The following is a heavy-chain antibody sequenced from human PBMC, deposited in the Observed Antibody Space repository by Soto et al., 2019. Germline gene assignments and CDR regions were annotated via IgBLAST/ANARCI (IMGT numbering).Heavy chain of an antibody. D-gene: IGHD3-16*01. CDR3: VMVDNYVTPTPQDV. Sequence: QVQLVQSGDEVKQPGASVKVSCKASGYIFVNYGIACVRQAPRQVLEWMGWISPYTGNTHSASKVQGRLTMTTATSTSTAYMDLGSLTSDDTAVYYCVMVDNYVTPTPQDVWGQRTTVTVAS. J-gene: IGHJ6*02. V-gene: IGHV1-18*01. CDR1: GYIFVNYG. CDR2: ISPYTGNT.